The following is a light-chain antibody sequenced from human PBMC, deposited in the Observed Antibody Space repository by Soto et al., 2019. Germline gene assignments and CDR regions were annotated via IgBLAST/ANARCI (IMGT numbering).Light chain of an antibody. CDR3: HQASSFPLT. CDR1: QDISSW. V-gene: IGKV1-12*01. Sequence: DIQMTQSPSSVSASVGDTVTITCRASQDISSWLAWYQHKPGRATKLLIYKASNLQPGVPSRFSGSGSEADYTFTLTIRNLQPEDFATYYCHQASSFPLTFGGGTKVEIK. J-gene: IGKJ4*01. CDR2: KAS.